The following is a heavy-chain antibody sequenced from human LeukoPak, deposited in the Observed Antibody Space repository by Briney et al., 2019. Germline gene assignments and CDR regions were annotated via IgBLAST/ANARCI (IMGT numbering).Heavy chain of an antibody. Sequence: GASVKVSCKASGYTFTSYAMNWVRQAPGQGLEWMGWINTNTGNPTYAQGFTGRFVFSLDTSVSTAYLQISSLKAEDTAVYYCARDSNNLWFGELLCWNDAFDIWGQGTMVTVSS. V-gene: IGHV7-4-1*02. CDR1: GYTFTSYA. CDR2: INTNTGNP. CDR3: ARDSNNLWFGELLCWNDAFDI. J-gene: IGHJ3*02. D-gene: IGHD3-10*01.